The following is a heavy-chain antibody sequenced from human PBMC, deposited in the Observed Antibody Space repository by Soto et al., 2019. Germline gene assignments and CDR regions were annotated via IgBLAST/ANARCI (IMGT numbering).Heavy chain of an antibody. CDR3: ARVTRGDYLLTFSLRGMDV. Sequence: SETLSLTCSVYGGSFSGYDCSWIRQPPWKGLEWIGEINDSGITNYNPSLKSRVTMSVDTSKNQLSLKLNSVTAADTAVYYCARVTRGDYLLTFSLRGMDVWGQGTTVTFSS. CDR1: GGSFSGYD. CDR2: INDSGIT. D-gene: IGHD4-17*01. J-gene: IGHJ6*02. V-gene: IGHV4-34*01.